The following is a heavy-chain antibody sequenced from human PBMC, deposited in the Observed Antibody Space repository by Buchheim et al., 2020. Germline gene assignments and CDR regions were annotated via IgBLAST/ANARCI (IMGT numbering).Heavy chain of an antibody. V-gene: IGHV4-59*01. CDR3: ARGYASNYGRFDP. CDR2: INYSGST. J-gene: IGHJ5*02. D-gene: IGHD4-11*01. CDR1: GGSISTYY. Sequence: QVRLRESGPRLVKSSETLSLTCTVSGGSISTYYWSWIRQPAGEGLEWIGYINYSGSTNYNPSLKNRVTISVDTSKNQFSLKLNSVTAADTNVYYCARGYASNYGRFDPWGQGTL.